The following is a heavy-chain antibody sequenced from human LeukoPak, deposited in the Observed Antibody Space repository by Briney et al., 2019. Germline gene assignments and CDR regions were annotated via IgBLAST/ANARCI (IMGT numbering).Heavy chain of an antibody. CDR2: ISGDGGST. D-gene: IGHD3-9*01. V-gene: IGHV3-43*01. CDR3: AKDNYDILTGPFDY. Sequence: GGSLRLSCAASGFTFSTYSMTWVRQVPGKGLEWVSLISGDGGSTYYADSVKGRFTISRDNSKNSLYLQMNSLRTEDTALYYCAKDNYDILTGPFDYWGQGTLVTVSS. CDR1: GFTFSTYS. J-gene: IGHJ4*02.